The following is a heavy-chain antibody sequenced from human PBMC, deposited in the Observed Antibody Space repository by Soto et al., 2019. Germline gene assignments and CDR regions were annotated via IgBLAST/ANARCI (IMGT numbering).Heavy chain of an antibody. CDR2: INHSGST. CDR1: GGSFSGYY. Sequence: PSETLSLTCAVYGGSFSGYYWSWIRQPPGKGLEWIGEINHSGSTNYNPSLKSRVTISVDTSKNQFSLKLSSVTAADTAVYYCARGEVAAAANAYYYYYYGMDVWGQGTTVTVSS. J-gene: IGHJ6*02. V-gene: IGHV4-34*01. CDR3: ARGEVAAAANAYYYYYYGMDV. D-gene: IGHD6-13*01.